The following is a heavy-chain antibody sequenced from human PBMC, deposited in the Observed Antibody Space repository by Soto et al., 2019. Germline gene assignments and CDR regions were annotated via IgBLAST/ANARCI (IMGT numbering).Heavy chain of an antibody. CDR3: ARDWGSGSYYNGPNDY. Sequence: PGGSLRLSCAASGFTFSGYAMHWVRQAPGKGLEWVAVISYDGSKIYYGDSVKGRFTISRDNYKKTLYLQMNSLTTEDTAVYFCARDWGSGSYYNGPNDYWGQGTLVTVSS. V-gene: IGHV3-30*04. D-gene: IGHD3-10*01. J-gene: IGHJ4*02. CDR1: GFTFSGYA. CDR2: ISYDGSKI.